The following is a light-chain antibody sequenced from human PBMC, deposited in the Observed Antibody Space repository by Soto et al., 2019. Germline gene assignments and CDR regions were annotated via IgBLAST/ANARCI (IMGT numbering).Light chain of an antibody. CDR3: CSYAGSSTFVV. CDR1: SSDVGSYNL. J-gene: IGLJ2*01. Sequence: QSVLTQPASVSGSPGQSITIPCTGTSSDVGSYNLVSWYQQHPGKAPKLMIYEGSKRPSGVSNRFSGSKSGNTASLTISGLQAEDEADYYCCSYAGSSTFVVFGGGTQLTVL. V-gene: IGLV2-23*03. CDR2: EGS.